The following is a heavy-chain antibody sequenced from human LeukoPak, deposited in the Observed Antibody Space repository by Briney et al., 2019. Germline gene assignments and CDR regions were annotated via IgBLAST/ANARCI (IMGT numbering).Heavy chain of an antibody. CDR2: ISWNSGSI. CDR3: AKDKGSGYGHDAFDI. CDR1: GFTFDDYA. V-gene: IGHV3-9*03. D-gene: IGHD5-12*01. J-gene: IGHJ3*02. Sequence: GGSLRLSCAASGFTFDDYAMHWVRQAPGKGLEWVSGISWNSGSIGYADSVKGRFTISRDNAKNSLYLQMNSLRAKDMALYYCAKDKGSGYGHDAFDIWGQGTMVTVSS.